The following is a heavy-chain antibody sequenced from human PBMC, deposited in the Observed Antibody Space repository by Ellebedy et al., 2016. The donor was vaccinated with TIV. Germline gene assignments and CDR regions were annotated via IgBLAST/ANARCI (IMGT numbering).Heavy chain of an antibody. D-gene: IGHD2-2*01. J-gene: IGHJ5*02. Sequence: AASVKVSCKASGGTFISYAISWVRQAPGQGLEWMGWINPNSGGTNYAQKFQGWVTMTRDTSISTAYMELSRLRSDDTAVYYCALGDCSSTSCLDWFDPWGQGTLVTVSS. CDR2: INPNSGGT. V-gene: IGHV1-2*04. CDR3: ALGDCSSTSCLDWFDP. CDR1: GGTFISYA.